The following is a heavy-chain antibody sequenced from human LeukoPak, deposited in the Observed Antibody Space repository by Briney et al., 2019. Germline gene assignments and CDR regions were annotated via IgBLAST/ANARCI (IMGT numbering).Heavy chain of an antibody. CDR2: ISSSGSTI. CDR3: AREHLDCSSTSCPPTYYYYGMDV. Sequence: GGSLRLSCAASGFTFSDYYMSWIRQAPGKGLEWVSYISSSGSTIYYADSVKGRFTISRDNAKNSLYLQMNSLRAEDTAVHYCAREHLDCSSTSCPPTYYYYGMDVWGQGTTVTVSS. V-gene: IGHV3-11*01. CDR1: GFTFSDYY. J-gene: IGHJ6*02. D-gene: IGHD2-2*01.